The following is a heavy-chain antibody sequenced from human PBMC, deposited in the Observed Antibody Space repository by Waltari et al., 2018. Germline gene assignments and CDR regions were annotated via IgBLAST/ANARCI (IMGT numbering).Heavy chain of an antibody. CDR3: VTRRLAVGFDP. D-gene: IGHD2-15*01. V-gene: IGHV1-18*01. Sequence: QVQLVQSGTEVKKPGASVKVSCKTSGYLFSTYSISWVRQAPGQGLEWMGWISASNGRTNYAQKFQGRLTMTTDTSTSTAYMELRSLRSDDTALYYCVTRRLAVGFDPWGQGTLVTVSS. J-gene: IGHJ5*02. CDR1: GYLFSTYS. CDR2: ISASNGRT.